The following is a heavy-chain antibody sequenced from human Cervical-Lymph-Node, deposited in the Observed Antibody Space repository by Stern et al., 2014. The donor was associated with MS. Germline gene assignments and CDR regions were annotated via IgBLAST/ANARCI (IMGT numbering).Heavy chain of an antibody. CDR3: ARALGADYNHVDYYHGMDF. D-gene: IGHD4-11*01. CDR1: GFTFRSYA. CDR2: ISYDGGNK. J-gene: IGHJ6*02. V-gene: IGHV3-30-3*01. Sequence: VQLEESGGGVVQPGTSLRLSCVASGFTFRSYAMHWVRQAPGKGLEWVALISYDGGNKYFADSVKGRFTISRDKSKNTLSLQMNSLRPEDTGVYYCARALGADYNHVDYYHGMDFWGQGTTVTVSS.